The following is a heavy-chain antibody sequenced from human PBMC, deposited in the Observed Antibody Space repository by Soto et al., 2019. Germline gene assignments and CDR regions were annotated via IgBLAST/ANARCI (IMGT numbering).Heavy chain of an antibody. D-gene: IGHD5-12*01. Sequence: QAQLVQSGAEVKKSGASVRVSCKASGYTLTNYGVTWVRQAPGQGLEWLGRVTPYKADTNSAQNLQGRVTMATDTSTNTADLELRCLRSADTSVYFCATYVPSNSGNLYAFYIWGPGAMVTVSA. CDR1: GYTLTNYG. J-gene: IGHJ3*02. CDR2: VTPYKADT. V-gene: IGHV1-18*04. CDR3: ATYVPSNSGNLYAFYI.